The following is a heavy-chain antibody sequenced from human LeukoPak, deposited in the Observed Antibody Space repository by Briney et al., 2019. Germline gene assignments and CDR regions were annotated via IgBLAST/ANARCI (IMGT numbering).Heavy chain of an antibody. V-gene: IGHV1-18*01. CDR2: VSTYNGDT. CDR3: ARAESMALYFLY. Sequence: EASVKVSCKASSYTFTDFGLIWVRQAPGQGLEWMGWVSTYNGDTDYAKKFQDRVTMTTESSTQTTFMELRNLRSDDTAVYYCARAESMALYFLYWGQGTLVSVSS. D-gene: IGHD1-14*01. CDR1: SYTFTDFG. J-gene: IGHJ1*01.